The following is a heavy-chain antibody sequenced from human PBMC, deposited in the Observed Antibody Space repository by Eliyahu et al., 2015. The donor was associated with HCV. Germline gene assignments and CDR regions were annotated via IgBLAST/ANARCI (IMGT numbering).Heavy chain of an antibody. CDR3: ATDLRYNWNYVARALGWGY. Sequence: QVQLVQSGAEVKKPGASVKVSCKVSGYTLTELSMHWVRQAPGKGLEWMGGFDPEDGETIYAQKFQGRVTMTEDTSTDTAYMELSSLRSEDTAVYYCATDLRYNWNYVARALGWGYWGQGTLVTVSS. D-gene: IGHD1-7*01. J-gene: IGHJ4*02. V-gene: IGHV1-24*01. CDR2: FDPEDGET. CDR1: GYTLTELS.